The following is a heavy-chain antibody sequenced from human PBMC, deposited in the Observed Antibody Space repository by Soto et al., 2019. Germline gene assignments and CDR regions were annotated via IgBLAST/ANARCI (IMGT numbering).Heavy chain of an antibody. V-gene: IGHV3-48*02. D-gene: IGHD2-8*02. CDR1: GFTFSNYS. CDR3: ARAGHVLGALVDY. CDR2: ITASRSTI. J-gene: IGHJ4*02. Sequence: GGSLRLSCAASGFTFSNYSMNWFRQAPAMGLEWVSYITASRSTIYYAASVRGRFTISRDNAKNPLFLQMNSLRDEDTAMYYCARAGHVLGALVDYWGQGSLVTVSS.